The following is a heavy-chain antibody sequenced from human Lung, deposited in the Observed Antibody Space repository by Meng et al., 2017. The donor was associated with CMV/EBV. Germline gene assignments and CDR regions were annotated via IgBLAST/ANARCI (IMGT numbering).Heavy chain of an antibody. CDR2: IIPILGIA. J-gene: IGHJ5*02. CDR3: ARSDIVVVPAARNWFDP. CDR1: GGTFSSFA. D-gene: IGHD2-2*01. Sequence: SXXVSXKASGGTFSSFAISWVRQAPGQGLEWMGGIIPILGIANYAQKFQGRVTITADKSTSTAYMELSSLRSEDTAVYYCARSDIVVVPAARNWFDPWGQGTLVTVSS. V-gene: IGHV1-69*10.